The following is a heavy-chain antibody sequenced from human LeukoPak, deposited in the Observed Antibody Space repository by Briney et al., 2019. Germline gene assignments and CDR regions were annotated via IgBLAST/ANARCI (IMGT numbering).Heavy chain of an antibody. Sequence: SESLSLTCDVSGGSVTSTNWWTWVREPPGKGLEWIGEVHLDGRTNYNPSLKSRLIMSVDLPENHISLRLTTVASADTAVYYCAREGGFYRPLDYSGQGTLVTVSS. CDR3: AREGGFYRPLDY. CDR2: VHLDGRT. J-gene: IGHJ4*02. CDR1: GGSVTSTNW. D-gene: IGHD3-3*01. V-gene: IGHV4-4*02.